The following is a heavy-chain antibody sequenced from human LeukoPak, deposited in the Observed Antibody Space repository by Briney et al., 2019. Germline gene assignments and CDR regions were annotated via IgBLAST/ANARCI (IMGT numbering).Heavy chain of an antibody. CDR3: ARGGPNSSGWPDAFDI. Sequence: GGSLRLSCAASGFTFSSYGMHWVRQAPGKGLEWVAFIRYDGSNKYYADSVKGRFTISRDNSKNTLYLQMNSLRAEDTAAYYCARGGPNSSGWPDAFDIWGQGTMVTVSS. CDR2: IRYDGSNK. CDR1: GFTFSSYG. J-gene: IGHJ3*02. D-gene: IGHD6-19*01. V-gene: IGHV3-30*02.